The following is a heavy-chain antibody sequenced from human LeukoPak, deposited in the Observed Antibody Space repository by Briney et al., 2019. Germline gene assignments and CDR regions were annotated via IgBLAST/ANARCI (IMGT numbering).Heavy chain of an antibody. V-gene: IGHV1-18*01. J-gene: IGHJ4*02. Sequence: GASVKVSCKATGYTFSNYGISWVRQAPGQGLEWMGWISAYNGDTNYAQELQGRVTMTTDTSTSTAYMELRSLRSDDTAVYYCARPAERQLRYYFDYWGQGTLVTASS. CDR1: GYTFSNYG. D-gene: IGHD6-13*01. CDR3: ARPAERQLRYYFDY. CDR2: ISAYNGDT.